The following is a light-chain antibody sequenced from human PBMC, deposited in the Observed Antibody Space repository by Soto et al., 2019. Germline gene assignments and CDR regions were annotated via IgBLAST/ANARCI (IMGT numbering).Light chain of an antibody. CDR2: GAS. Sequence: EIVMTQSPATLSVSPVERATLSCRASQSVSSTLAWYQQKPGQAPRLLIYGASTRATGIPARFSGSGSGTEFTLPISSLQSADFAVYYCQQYNNWPPLTVGGGTKLEIQ. CDR3: QQYNNWPPLT. V-gene: IGKV3-15*01. J-gene: IGKJ4*01. CDR1: QSVSST.